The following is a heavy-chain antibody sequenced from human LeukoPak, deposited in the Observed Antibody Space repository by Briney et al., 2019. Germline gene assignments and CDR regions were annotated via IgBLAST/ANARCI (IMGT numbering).Heavy chain of an antibody. Sequence: GASLRLSCAASGFTFSSYAMSWVRQAPGKGLEWVSAISGSGGSTYYADSVKGRCTISRDNPKNTLYLQMNSLRAEDTAVYYCAKDGESSGSYSGLYYFDYWGQGTLVTVSS. CDR2: ISGSGGST. CDR3: AKDGESSGSYSGLYYFDY. J-gene: IGHJ4*02. CDR1: GFTFSSYA. D-gene: IGHD1-26*01. V-gene: IGHV3-23*01.